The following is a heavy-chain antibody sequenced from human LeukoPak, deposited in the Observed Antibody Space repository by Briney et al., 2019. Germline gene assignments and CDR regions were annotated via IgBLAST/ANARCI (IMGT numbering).Heavy chain of an antibody. J-gene: IGHJ4*02. CDR1: GFTFGDYA. V-gene: IGHV3-49*03. CDR3: AREAQHGGFYIPFGY. Sequence: GGSLRLSCSASGFTFGDYAMSWFRQAPGKRLEWVSFIRSKAYGETTVYAAPVRGRFTISRDDSKGIAYLQINSLKIEDTAVYYCAREAQHGGFYIPFGYWGQGTLITVSS. D-gene: IGHD4-23*01. CDR2: IRSKAYGETT.